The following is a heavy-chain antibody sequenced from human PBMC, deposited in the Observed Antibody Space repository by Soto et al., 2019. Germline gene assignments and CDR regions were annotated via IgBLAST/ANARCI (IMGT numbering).Heavy chain of an antibody. CDR2: IYYSGST. CDR1: GGSISSSSYY. Sequence: ETLSLTCTVSGGSISSSSYYWGWIRQPPGKGLEWIGSIYYSGSTYYDPSLKSRVTISVDTSKNQFSLKLSSVTAADTAVYYCARLSGIRFLDWLSNYGLDVWGQGTTVTVSS. CDR3: ARLSGIRFLDWLSNYGLDV. V-gene: IGHV4-39*01. J-gene: IGHJ6*02. D-gene: IGHD3-3*01.